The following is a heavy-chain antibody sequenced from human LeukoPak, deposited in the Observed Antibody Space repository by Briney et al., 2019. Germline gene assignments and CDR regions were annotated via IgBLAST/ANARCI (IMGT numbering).Heavy chain of an antibody. CDR2: ISYDGSNK. CDR1: GFTFSSYA. J-gene: IGHJ4*02. D-gene: IGHD3-22*01. CDR3: AREAVGHYDSSGYYWDY. V-gene: IGHV3-30-3*01. Sequence: GGSLRLSCAASGFTFSSYAMHWVRQAPGKGLEWVAVISYDGSNKYYADSVKGRFTISRDNSKNTLYLQMNSLRAEDTAVYYCAREAVGHYDSSGYYWDYWGQGTLATVSS.